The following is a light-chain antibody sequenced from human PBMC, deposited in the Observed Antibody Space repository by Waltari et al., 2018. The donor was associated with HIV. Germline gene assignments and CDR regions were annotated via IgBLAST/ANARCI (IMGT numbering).Light chain of an antibody. Sequence: QSALTQSASVSGSPGQSIPISCTGTSSDVGAYTLVSRYQQHPGEVPNLLIYEVTKRPSGVSTRFSGSKSANTASLTISGLQAEDEADYYCCSYAGSGLVFGGGTKLTVL. V-gene: IGLV2-23*02. CDR1: SSDVGAYTL. J-gene: IGLJ3*02. CDR3: CSYAGSGLV. CDR2: EVT.